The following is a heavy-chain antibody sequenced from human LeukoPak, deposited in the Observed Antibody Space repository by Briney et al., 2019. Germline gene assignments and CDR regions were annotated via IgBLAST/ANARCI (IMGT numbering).Heavy chain of an antibody. D-gene: IGHD2-2*02. V-gene: IGHV3-21*01. CDR1: GFTFSSYG. J-gene: IGHJ4*02. Sequence: GRSLRLSCAASGFTFSSYGMHWVRQAPGKGLEWVSSISSSSSYIYYADSVKGRFTISRDNAKNSLYLQMNSLRAEDTAVYYCARDKRGWTSHCYTWGQGTLVTVSS. CDR3: ARDKRGWTSHCYT. CDR2: ISSSSSYI.